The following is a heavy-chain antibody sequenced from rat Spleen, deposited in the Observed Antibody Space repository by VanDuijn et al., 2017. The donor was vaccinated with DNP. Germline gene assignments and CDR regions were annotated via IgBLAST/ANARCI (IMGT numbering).Heavy chain of an antibody. CDR1: GFTFSDYN. CDR3: ARPDY. V-gene: IGHV5-7*01. Sequence: EVQLVESGGGLVQPGRSLKLSCAASGFTFSDYNMAWVRQAPKKGLEWVATIGFDGTNTYYRDSVKGRFTVSRDNAKSTLYLQMDSLRSEDTATYYCARPDYWGQGVMVTVSS. J-gene: IGHJ2*01. CDR2: IGFDGTNT.